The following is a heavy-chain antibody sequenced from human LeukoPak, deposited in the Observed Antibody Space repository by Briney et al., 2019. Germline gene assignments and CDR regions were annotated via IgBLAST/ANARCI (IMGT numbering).Heavy chain of an antibody. V-gene: IGHV1-69*05. J-gene: IGHJ5*02. Sequence: VASVTLSCTASGGTFSSYAISWVRQAPGQGLEWMGGIIPIFGTANYAQKFQGRVTITTDESTSTAYKELGSLRSEATAVYYCATATIAVAGYNWFDPWGQGTLVTVSS. CDR3: ATATIAVAGYNWFDP. D-gene: IGHD6-19*01. CDR1: GGTFSSYA. CDR2: IIPIFGTA.